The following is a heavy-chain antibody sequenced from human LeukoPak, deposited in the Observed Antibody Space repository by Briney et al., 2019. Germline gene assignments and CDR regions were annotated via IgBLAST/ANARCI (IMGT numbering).Heavy chain of an antibody. Sequence: SETLSLTCTVSGNSISSGDNYWSWTRQPAGKGLEWIGRIYTSGSTNYNPSLKGRVTISGDTSKNQFSLKLSSVTAADTAVYYCARAASVWGQGTLVTVSS. CDR3: ARAASV. CDR2: IYTSGST. CDR1: GNSISSGDNY. J-gene: IGHJ4*02. V-gene: IGHV4-61*02.